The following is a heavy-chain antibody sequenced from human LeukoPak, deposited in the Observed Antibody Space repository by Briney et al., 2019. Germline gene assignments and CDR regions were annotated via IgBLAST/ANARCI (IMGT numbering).Heavy chain of an antibody. Sequence: GGSLRLSCAASGFTFSTYSMNWVRQAPGKGLEWVSYISSSSSTIYYADSVKGRFTISRDNAKNSLYLQMNSLRAEDTAVYYCARDTLFDYWGQGTLVTVSS. J-gene: IGHJ4*02. CDR1: GFTFSTYS. CDR2: ISSSSSTI. CDR3: ARDTLFDY. V-gene: IGHV3-48*04.